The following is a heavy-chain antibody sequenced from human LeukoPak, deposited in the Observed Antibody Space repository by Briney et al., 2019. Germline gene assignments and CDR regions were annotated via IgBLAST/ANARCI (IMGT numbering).Heavy chain of an antibody. Sequence: SETLSLTCAVYGGSFSGYYWSGIRHPPGKGLEWIGEINHSGSTNYNPSLKSRVTISVDTSKNQFSLKLSSVTAADTAVYYCARGPTYYYDSSGYSFFFQHWGQGTLVTVSS. CDR3: ARGPTYYYDSSGYSFFFQH. V-gene: IGHV4-34*01. CDR2: INHSGST. J-gene: IGHJ1*01. CDR1: GGSFSGYY. D-gene: IGHD3-22*01.